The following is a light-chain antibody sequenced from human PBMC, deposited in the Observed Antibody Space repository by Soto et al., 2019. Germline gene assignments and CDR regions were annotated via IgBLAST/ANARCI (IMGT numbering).Light chain of an antibody. J-gene: IGLJ2*01. CDR1: SSDVGGYNY. V-gene: IGLV2-14*03. Sequence: SALTQPASVSGSPGQSITISCTGTSSDVGGYNYISWYQQHPGKAPKFIIYDVRNRPSGVSNRLSGSRSGNTASLTISGLQAEDEADYYCSSYTSSNTVIFGGGTKLTVL. CDR2: DVR. CDR3: SSYTSSNTVI.